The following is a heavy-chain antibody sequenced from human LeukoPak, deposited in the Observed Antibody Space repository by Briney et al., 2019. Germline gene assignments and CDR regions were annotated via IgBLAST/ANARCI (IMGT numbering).Heavy chain of an antibody. D-gene: IGHD6-13*01. CDR3: ARGSRAVPTGAFDI. V-gene: IGHV1-8*01. CDR2: MNPNSGNT. J-gene: IGHJ3*02. Sequence: ASVTVSFKASGYTFTSYDINWVRQATGQGLEWMGWMNPNSGNTGYAQKFQGRVTMTRNTSISTAYMELSSLRSEDTAVYYCARGSRAVPTGAFDIWGQGTMVTVSS. CDR1: GYTFTSYD.